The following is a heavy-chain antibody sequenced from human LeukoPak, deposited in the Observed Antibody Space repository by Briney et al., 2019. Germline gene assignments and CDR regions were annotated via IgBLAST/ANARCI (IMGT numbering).Heavy chain of an antibody. CDR3: AKARGSSVYEQFDY. J-gene: IGHJ4*02. CDR2: ISTSGRAT. D-gene: IGHD5/OR15-5a*01. Sequence: GGSLRLSCAASGFAFSTYAMTWVRQAPEKGLQWVSTISTSGRATYYADSVEGRFTISRDHSQNTLYLQMNSLRADDTAVYCCAKARGSSVYEQFDYWGQGTQVTVSP. CDR1: GFAFSTYA. V-gene: IGHV3-23*01.